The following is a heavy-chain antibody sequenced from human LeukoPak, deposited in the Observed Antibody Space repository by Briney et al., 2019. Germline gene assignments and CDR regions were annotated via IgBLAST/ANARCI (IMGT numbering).Heavy chain of an antibody. J-gene: IGHJ4*02. CDR1: GGTFSSYA. CDR2: SIPIFGTA. Sequence: SVKVSCKASGGTFSSYAISWVRQAPGQGLEWMGGSIPIFGTANYAQKFQGRVTITADKYTSTAYMELSSLRSEDTAVYYCARGHDLPYYFDYWGQGTLVTVSS. V-gene: IGHV1-69*06. CDR3: ARGHDLPYYFDY.